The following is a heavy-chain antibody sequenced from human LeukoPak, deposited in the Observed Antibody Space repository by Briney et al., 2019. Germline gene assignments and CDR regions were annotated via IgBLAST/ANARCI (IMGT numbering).Heavy chain of an antibody. CDR2: ISGSVGTI. V-gene: IGHV3-23*01. CDR3: ARGGPAAGRFDY. CDR1: GFTFSSYG. D-gene: IGHD6-13*01. Sequence: PGGSLRLSCAASGFTFSSYGMSWVRQAPGKGLEWVSSISGSVGTIYYADSVKGRFTISRDNSKNTLYLQMNNLRAEDSAVYYCARGGPAAGRFDYWGQGTLVTVSS. J-gene: IGHJ4*02.